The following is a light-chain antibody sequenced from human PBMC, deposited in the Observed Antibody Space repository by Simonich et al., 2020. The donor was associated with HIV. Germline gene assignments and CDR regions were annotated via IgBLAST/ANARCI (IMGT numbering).Light chain of an antibody. CDR3: QSYDSSNQGV. J-gene: IGLJ3*02. Sequence: NFMLTQPHSVSESPGKTVTISCTRSSGSIASNYVEWYQTRPGSAPPTVIYEDNQRPPGVPARVSGSIDSSSNSASLTISGLKTEDEADYYCQSYDSSNQGVFGGGTKLTVL. V-gene: IGLV6-57*03. CDR2: EDN. CDR1: SGSIASNY.